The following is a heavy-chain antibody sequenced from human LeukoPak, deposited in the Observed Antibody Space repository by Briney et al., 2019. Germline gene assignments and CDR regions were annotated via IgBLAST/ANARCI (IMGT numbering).Heavy chain of an antibody. V-gene: IGHV1-18*01. D-gene: IGHD6-13*01. CDR1: GYTFTSYG. CDR3: ARDRGEGDIAAAGTPIDY. CDR2: ISAYNDNT. J-gene: IGHJ4*02. Sequence: ASVKVSCKASGYTFTSYGISWVRQAPGQGLEWMGWISAYNDNTNYAQKLQGRVTVTTDTSTSTAYMELRSLRSDDTAVYYCARDRGEGDIAAAGTPIDYWGQGTLVTVSS.